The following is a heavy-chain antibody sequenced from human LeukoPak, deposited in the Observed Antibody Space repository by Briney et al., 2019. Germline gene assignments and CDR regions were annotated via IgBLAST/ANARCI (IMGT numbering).Heavy chain of an antibody. D-gene: IGHD2-21*02. V-gene: IGHV1-2*02. CDR3: ARGVTARGFYYYMDI. Sequence: GASVKVSCKASGYTFTAYYLHWVRQAPGQGLEWMGWINPSSGGTNYAQNFQGRVTMTRDTSISTAYMELSRLRSDDTAVYSCARGVTARGFYYYMDIWGSGTTVTISS. CDR2: INPSSGGT. J-gene: IGHJ6*03. CDR1: GYTFTAYY.